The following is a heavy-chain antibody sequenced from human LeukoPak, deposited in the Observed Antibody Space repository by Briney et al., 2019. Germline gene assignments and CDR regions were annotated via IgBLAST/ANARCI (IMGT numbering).Heavy chain of an antibody. Sequence: XGSLRLSCAASGFTFSTYTMSWVRQAPGGGLEWGSGIGGTVPTRYYAKSVKGRFTISRDNSKNTVYLQMNNLRPEDTAVYYCAKDPQKGRFSYYVDYWGQGTLVIVSS. V-gene: IGHV3-23*01. J-gene: IGHJ4*02. CDR2: IGGTVPTR. CDR3: AKDPQKGRFSYYVDY. D-gene: IGHD3-10*01. CDR1: GFTFSTYT.